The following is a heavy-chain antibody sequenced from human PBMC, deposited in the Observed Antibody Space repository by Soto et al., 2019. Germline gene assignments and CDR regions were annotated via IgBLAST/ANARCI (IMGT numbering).Heavy chain of an antibody. CDR2: IIPIFGTA. Sequence: QVQLVQSGAEVKKPGSSVKVSCKASGGTFSSYAISWVRQAPGQGLEWMGGIIPIFGTANYAQKFQGRVTITADESSGTDYMGLSSRRYGDTAVYYCARVDCSGGRCFGAYNWFDPWGQGTLVTVSS. CDR1: GGTFSSYA. V-gene: IGHV1-69*12. J-gene: IGHJ5*02. D-gene: IGHD2-15*01. CDR3: ARVDCSGGRCFGAYNWFDP.